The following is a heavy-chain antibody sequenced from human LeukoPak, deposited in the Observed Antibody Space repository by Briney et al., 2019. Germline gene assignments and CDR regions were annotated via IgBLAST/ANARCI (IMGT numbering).Heavy chain of an antibody. V-gene: IGHV5-51*01. D-gene: IGHD3-22*01. J-gene: IGHJ4*02. CDR1: GYSFTSYW. CDR2: IYPGDSDT. Sequence: GESLKISCKGSGYSFTSYWSGWVRQMPGKGLEWMGIIYPGDSDTRYSPSFQGQVTISADKSISTAYLQWSSLKASDTAMYYCARLFPYDSSGYPSDYWGQGTLVTVSS. CDR3: ARLFPYDSSGYPSDY.